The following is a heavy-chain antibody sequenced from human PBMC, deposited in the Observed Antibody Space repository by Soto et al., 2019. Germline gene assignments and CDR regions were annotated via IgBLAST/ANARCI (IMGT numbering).Heavy chain of an antibody. Sequence: QVQLVESGGGLVKPGGSLRLSCAASGFSFSDYYMSWIRQAPGKGLEWVSYISFSTTSIYYADSVKGGFTISRDNAKNSLYLQMNSLRVEDTAVYYCARDIEPPGLFFDYWGQGILVTVSS. CDR3: ARDIEPPGLFFDY. J-gene: IGHJ4*02. D-gene: IGHD6-13*01. V-gene: IGHV3-11*01. CDR2: ISFSTTSI. CDR1: GFSFSDYY.